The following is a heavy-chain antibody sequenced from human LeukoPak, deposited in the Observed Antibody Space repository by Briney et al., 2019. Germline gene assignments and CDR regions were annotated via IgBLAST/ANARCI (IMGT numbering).Heavy chain of an antibody. CDR1: GGSISSYY. Sequence: SETLSLTCTVSGGSISSYYWSWIRQSPGKGLEWIGYIYYSGSTNYNPSLKSRVTISVDTSKNQFSLKLSSVTAADTAVYYCARVTGYSSGWFPHGHYYYGMDVWGQGTTVTVSS. V-gene: IGHV4-59*01. J-gene: IGHJ6*02. CDR3: ARVTGYSSGWFPHGHYYYGMDV. D-gene: IGHD6-19*01. CDR2: IYYSGST.